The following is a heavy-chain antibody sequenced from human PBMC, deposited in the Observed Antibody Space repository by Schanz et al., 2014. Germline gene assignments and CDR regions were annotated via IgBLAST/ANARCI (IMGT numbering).Heavy chain of an antibody. V-gene: IGHV1-18*01. CDR3: ARDHVATTDYDYFFYYVDV. CDR1: GYTFSSYG. J-gene: IGHJ6*03. D-gene: IGHD1-1*01. CDR2: ISPYNGNT. Sequence: QVQLVQSGAEVKKPGASVKVSCKTSGYTFSSYGITWVRQAPGQGLEWMGWISPYNGNTNYAPKVQGRVTVTTDTSTSTVYMELRSLTSDDTAVYFCARDHVATTDYDYFFYYVDVWATGITVIVSS.